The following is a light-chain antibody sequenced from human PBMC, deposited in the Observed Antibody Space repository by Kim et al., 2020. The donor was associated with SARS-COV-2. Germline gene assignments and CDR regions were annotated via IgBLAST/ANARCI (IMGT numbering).Light chain of an antibody. V-gene: IGLV3-1*01. Sequence: SYELTQPPSVSVSPGQTANITCSGDKLGDKYACWYQQKPGQSPVLVIYQDSKRPSGIPERFSGSNSGNTATLTISGTQAMDEADYYCQEWDSSTVVFGGGTQLTVL. CDR2: QDS. CDR3: QEWDSSTVV. J-gene: IGLJ2*01. CDR1: KLGDKY.